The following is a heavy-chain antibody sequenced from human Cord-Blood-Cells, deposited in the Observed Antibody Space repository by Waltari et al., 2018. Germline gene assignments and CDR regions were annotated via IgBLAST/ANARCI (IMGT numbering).Heavy chain of an antibody. CDR2: INPNSGGT. D-gene: IGHD3-10*01. J-gene: IGHJ4*02. CDR3: AQSGDFGELLYL. V-gene: IGHV1-2*02. Sequence: QVQLVQSGAEVKKPGASVKVSCKASGYTFTGYYMHWVRQAPGQGLEWMGWINPNSGGTNYGQKFKGRGTMTRDTSISTAYMELSRLRSDDTAVYYCAQSGDFGELLYLGGQGTLVTVSS. CDR1: GYTFTGYY.